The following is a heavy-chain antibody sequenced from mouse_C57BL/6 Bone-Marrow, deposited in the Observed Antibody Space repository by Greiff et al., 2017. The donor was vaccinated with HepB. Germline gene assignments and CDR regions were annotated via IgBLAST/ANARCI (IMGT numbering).Heavy chain of an antibody. D-gene: IGHD2-5*01. J-gene: IGHJ2*01. V-gene: IGHV1-81*01. CDR2: IYPRSGNT. CDR3: AKGYYSNALGY. Sequence: QVQLQQSGAELARPGASVKLSCKASGYTFTSYGISWVKQSTGQGLEWIGEIYPRSGNTYYNEKFKGKATLTADKSSSTAYMVLRSLTSEDSAVYFCAKGYYSNALGYWGQGTTLTVSS. CDR1: GYTFTSYG.